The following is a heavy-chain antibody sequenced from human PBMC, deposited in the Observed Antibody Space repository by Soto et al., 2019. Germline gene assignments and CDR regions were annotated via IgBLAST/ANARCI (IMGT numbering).Heavy chain of an antibody. Sequence: GASVKVSCKASGYTFTSYYMHWVRQAPGQGLEWTGIINPSGGSTSYAQKFQGRVTMTRDTSTSTVYMELSSLRSEDTAVYYCARDSPYDFWSGYYISGYMDVWGKGTTVTVSS. J-gene: IGHJ6*03. CDR2: INPSGGST. V-gene: IGHV1-46*03. CDR3: ARDSPYDFWSGYYISGYMDV. CDR1: GYTFTSYY. D-gene: IGHD3-3*01.